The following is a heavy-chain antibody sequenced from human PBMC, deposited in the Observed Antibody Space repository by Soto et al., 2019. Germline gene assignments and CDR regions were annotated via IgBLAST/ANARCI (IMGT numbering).Heavy chain of an antibody. CDR1: GGSISSGGYY. CDR3: AREQYQLLFRYFDL. J-gene: IGHJ2*01. Sequence: SETLSLTCTVSGGSISSGGYYWNWIRQHPGKGLEWIGYIYYSGSTYYNPSLKSRVTISVDTSKNQFSLKLSSVTAADTAVYYCAREQYQLLFRYFDLWGRGTLVTVSS. D-gene: IGHD2-2*01. CDR2: IYYSGST. V-gene: IGHV4-31*03.